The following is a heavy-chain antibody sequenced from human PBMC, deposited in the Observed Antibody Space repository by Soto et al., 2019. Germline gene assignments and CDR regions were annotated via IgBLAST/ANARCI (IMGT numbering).Heavy chain of an antibody. D-gene: IGHD3-10*01. Sequence: EVQLLESGGGLVQPGGSLRLSCAASGFMFSSYALSWVRQAPGMGLEWVSSIKSTGGSTYYADSVKGRFTISRDNSKNTLYLQMNSQRAEDPAIYFWANTPMAPRGGIESFHHGGRAPLVPVSS. CDR1: GFMFSSYA. CDR3: ANTPMAPRGGIESFHH. V-gene: IGHV3-23*01. J-gene: IGHJ1*01. CDR2: IKSTGGST.